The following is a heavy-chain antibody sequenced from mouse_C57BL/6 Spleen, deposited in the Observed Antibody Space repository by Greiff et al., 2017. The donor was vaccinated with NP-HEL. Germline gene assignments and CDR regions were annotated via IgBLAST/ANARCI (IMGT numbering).Heavy chain of an antibody. D-gene: IGHD2-1*01. J-gene: IGHJ1*03. Sequence: EVKLQESGGGLVQPGGSLSLSCAASGFTFTDYYMSWVRQPPGKALEWLGFIRNKANGYTTEYIVSVKGRFTITRDNSHNILYIQMNALGDENSANYYCTRYDGNYEYFDVWGKGTTVTVSS. V-gene: IGHV7-3*01. CDR3: TRYDGNYEYFDV. CDR2: IRNKANGYTT. CDR1: GFTFTDYY.